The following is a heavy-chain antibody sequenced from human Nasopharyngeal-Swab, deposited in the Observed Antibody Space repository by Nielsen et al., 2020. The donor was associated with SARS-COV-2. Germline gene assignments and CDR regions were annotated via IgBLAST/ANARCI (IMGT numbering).Heavy chain of an antibody. V-gene: IGHV4-34*01. CDR1: GGSFNGFY. Sequence: SETLSLTCSVSGGSFNGFYWNWIRQAPGKGLEWIGEINHNERTNYNPSLKSRIAMLVDTSNNQVSLKVSSVSAGDTAVYYCARAGRVGDAYTGLDVWGLGTTVTVSS. CDR2: INHNERT. CDR3: ARAGRVGDAYTGLDV. J-gene: IGHJ6*02. D-gene: IGHD5-24*01.